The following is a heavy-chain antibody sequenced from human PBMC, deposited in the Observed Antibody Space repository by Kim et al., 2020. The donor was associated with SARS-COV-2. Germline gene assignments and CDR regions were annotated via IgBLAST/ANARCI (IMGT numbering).Heavy chain of an antibody. CDR2: ISYDGSNK. V-gene: IGHV3-30*04. CDR3: ASARSGSYFYGMDV. J-gene: IGHJ6*02. D-gene: IGHD3-10*01. CDR1: GFTFSSYA. Sequence: GGSLRLSCAASGFTFSSYAMHWVRQAPGKGLEWVAVISYDGSNKYYADSVKGRFTISRDNSKNMLYLQMNSLRAEDTAVYYCASARSGSYFYGMDVWGQG.